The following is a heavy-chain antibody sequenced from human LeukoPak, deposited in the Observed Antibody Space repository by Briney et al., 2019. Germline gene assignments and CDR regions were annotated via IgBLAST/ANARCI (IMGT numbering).Heavy chain of an antibody. Sequence: ASVKVSCKASGYTFTSYAMHWVRQAPGQRLEWMGWINAGNGNTKYSQKFQGRVTITRDTSASTAYMELSSLRSEDTAVYYCASIGVVVPAAPRYYYYYYGMDVWGQGTTVTVSS. CDR2: INAGNGNT. J-gene: IGHJ6*02. V-gene: IGHV1-3*01. CDR1: GYTFTSYA. D-gene: IGHD2-2*01. CDR3: ASIGVVVPAAPRYYYYYYGMDV.